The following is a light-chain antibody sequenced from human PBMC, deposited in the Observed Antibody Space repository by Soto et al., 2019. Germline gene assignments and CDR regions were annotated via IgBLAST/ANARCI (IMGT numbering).Light chain of an antibody. V-gene: IGKV1-12*02. CDR3: QQANSPPYT. J-gene: IGKJ2*01. Sequence: DIQMTQSPSSVSASVGDRVTITCRASQYISSYLAWYQQKPGKAPKLLIYAASSLQSGVPFRFSGSGSGTDFTLTISRLQPEDFAIYYCQQANSPPYTFGQGTRLEIK. CDR1: QYISSY. CDR2: AAS.